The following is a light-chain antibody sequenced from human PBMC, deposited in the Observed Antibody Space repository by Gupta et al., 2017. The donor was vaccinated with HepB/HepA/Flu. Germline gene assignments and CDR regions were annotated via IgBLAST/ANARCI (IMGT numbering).Light chain of an antibody. CDR2: GKN. CDR1: SLRSYY. CDR3: NSRDSSGNHQ. Sequence: SSELPQDPAVSVALGQTVRLTCQGDSLRSYYASWYQQKPGQAPVLVIYGKNNRPSGIPDRFSGSSSGNTASLTITGAQAEDEADYYCNSRDSSGNHQFGGGTKLTVL. J-gene: IGLJ2*01. V-gene: IGLV3-19*01.